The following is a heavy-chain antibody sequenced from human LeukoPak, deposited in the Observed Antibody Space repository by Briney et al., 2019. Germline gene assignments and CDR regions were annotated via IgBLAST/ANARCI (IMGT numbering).Heavy chain of an antibody. J-gene: IGHJ4*02. CDR2: IKEDGSEK. Sequence: GGSLRLSCAAAGFTFSRYWMSWVRQATGKGLECVAKIKEDGSEKHYVDSVKGRFTISRDNAKKSLYLQMNSLRAEDTAVYYCARDYTGGWNDYWGQGTLVTVSS. V-gene: IGHV3-7*01. CDR1: GFTFSRYW. CDR3: ARDYTGGWNDY. D-gene: IGHD7-27*01.